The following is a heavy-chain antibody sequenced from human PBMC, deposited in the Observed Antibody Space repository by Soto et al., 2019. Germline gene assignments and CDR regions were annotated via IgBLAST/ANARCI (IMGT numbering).Heavy chain of an antibody. CDR2: ISSSKTT. CDR3: VGDQDVHTPMVHGNY. CDR1: GITFSSYS. V-gene: IGHV3-48*02. J-gene: IGHJ4*02. Sequence: EVQLVESGGGLVQPGESLRLSCTASGITFSSYSMNWVRQAPGKGLEWLSYISSSKTTYADSVKGRFTISRDNAKNSVYLHMTSLRDEDTAVYYCVGDQDVHTPMVHGNYWGRGTRVTVSS. D-gene: IGHD5-18*01.